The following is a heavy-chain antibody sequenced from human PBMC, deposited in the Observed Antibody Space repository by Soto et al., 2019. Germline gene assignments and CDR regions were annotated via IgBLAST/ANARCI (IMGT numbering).Heavy chain of an antibody. D-gene: IGHD1-7*01. V-gene: IGHV4-4*07. CDR1: GGSITDYS. J-gene: IGHJ4*02. Sequence: QVQLQESGPGRVKPSETLSLTCSVSGGSITDYSWNWIRQSAGKGLEWIGRISATGKNQVNPSLQSRVTMSLDTSKNQFALKLTSVTAADTAVYYGAWESGENWSYEADLGQGPLVTVSS. CDR2: ISATGKN. CDR3: AWESGENWSYEAD.